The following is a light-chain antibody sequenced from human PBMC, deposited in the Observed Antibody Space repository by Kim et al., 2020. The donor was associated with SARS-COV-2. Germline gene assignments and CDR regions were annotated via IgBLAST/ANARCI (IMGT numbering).Light chain of an antibody. Sequence: QSALTQPPSASGSPGQSVTISCTGTSSDVGGYNYVSWYQQHPGKAPKLMIYEVSKRPSGVPDRFSGSKSGNTASLTVSGLQAEDEADYYCSSYAGSNNVFGTGTQLPS. CDR2: EVS. V-gene: IGLV2-8*01. CDR1: SSDVGGYNY. J-gene: IGLJ1*01. CDR3: SSYAGSNNV.